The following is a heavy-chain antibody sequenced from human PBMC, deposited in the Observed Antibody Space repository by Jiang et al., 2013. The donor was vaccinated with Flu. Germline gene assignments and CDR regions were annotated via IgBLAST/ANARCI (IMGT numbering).Heavy chain of an antibody. CDR3: AKDHRYGSGSFYYYYHGTDV. J-gene: IGHJ6*02. V-gene: IGHV3-23*01. Sequence: CAASGFTFNSYAMSWVRQAPGKGLEWVSAITISGGSTYYADSVKGRFTISRDRSKNTLYLQMNSLRAEDTAVYYCAKDHRYGSGSFYYYYHGTDVWGQGTTVTVSS. CDR1: GFTFNSYA. D-gene: IGHD3-10*01. CDR2: ITISGGST.